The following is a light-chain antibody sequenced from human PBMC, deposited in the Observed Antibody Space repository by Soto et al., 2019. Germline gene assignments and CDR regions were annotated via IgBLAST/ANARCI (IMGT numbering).Light chain of an antibody. V-gene: IGLV2-11*01. CDR1: SSDVGGYNS. J-gene: IGLJ3*02. CDR3: CSYAGTYTWV. CDR2: DVS. Sequence: QSALTQPRSVSGSPGQSVTISCTGTSSDVGGYNSVSWYQQCPGKAPKLMIYDVSKRPSGVPDRFSGSKSGNAASLTISALQAEDEADYYCCSYAGTYTWVFGGGTKLTVL.